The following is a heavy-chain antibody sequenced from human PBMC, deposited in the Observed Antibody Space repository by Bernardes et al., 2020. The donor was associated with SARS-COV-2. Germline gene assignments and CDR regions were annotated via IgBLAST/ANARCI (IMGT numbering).Heavy chain of an antibody. CDR1: GHKGPGYTFTSFW. Sequence: GESLKISCKGSGHKGPGYTFTSFWIAWVRQMPGKGLEWMGIIYPGDSHTTYSPSFQGQVTISVDKSISTAYLQWSSLKASDTAMYYCAKHRGPSVVAAYDAFDVWGQGTMLTVSS. J-gene: IGHJ3*01. CDR2: IYPGDSHT. V-gene: IGHV5-51*01. CDR3: AKHRGPSVVAAYDAFDV. D-gene: IGHD2-15*01.